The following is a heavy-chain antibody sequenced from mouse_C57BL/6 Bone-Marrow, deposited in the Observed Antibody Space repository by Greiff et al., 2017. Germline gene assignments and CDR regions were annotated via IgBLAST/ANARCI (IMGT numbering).Heavy chain of an antibody. CDR1: GFTFSSYT. V-gene: IGHV5-9*01. CDR3: SRQVTTVLATNYFDV. J-gene: IGHJ1*03. Sequence: EVKLVESGGGLVKPGGSLKLSCAASGFTFSSYTMSWVRQTPEKRLQWVAAISGGGGNTYYPDSVKGRFTISRDNDKNILYLHMSSLRSEDTALYYCSRQVTTVLATNYFDVWGTGATGNGFS. D-gene: IGHD1-1*01. CDR2: ISGGGGNT.